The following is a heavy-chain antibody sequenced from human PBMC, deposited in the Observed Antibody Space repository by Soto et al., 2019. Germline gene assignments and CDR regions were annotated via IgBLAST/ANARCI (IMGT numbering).Heavy chain of an antibody. CDR2: FDPEDGKT. CDR3: ARARGSYCSSTSCFPDTNWFDP. Sequence: ASVKVSCKVSGYTLTELSMHWVRQAPGKGLEWMGGFDPEDGKTIYAQKFQGRVTMTADTSTDTAYMELRSLRSDDTAVYYCARARGSYCSSTSCFPDTNWFDPWGQGTLVTVSS. CDR1: GYTLTELS. V-gene: IGHV1-24*01. J-gene: IGHJ5*02. D-gene: IGHD2-2*01.